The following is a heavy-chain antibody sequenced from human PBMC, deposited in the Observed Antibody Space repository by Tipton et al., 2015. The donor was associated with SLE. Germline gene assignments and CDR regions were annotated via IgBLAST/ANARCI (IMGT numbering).Heavy chain of an antibody. CDR2: IYYSGST. CDR3: ARGDGYYFDY. CDR1: GGSISSHY. Sequence: TLSLTCTVSGGSISSHYWSWIRQPPGKGLEWIGYIYYSGSTYYNPSLKSRVTISVDTSKNQFSLKLSSVTAADTAVYYCARGDGYYFDYWGQGTLVTVSS. V-gene: IGHV4-59*11. D-gene: IGHD4-17*01. J-gene: IGHJ4*02.